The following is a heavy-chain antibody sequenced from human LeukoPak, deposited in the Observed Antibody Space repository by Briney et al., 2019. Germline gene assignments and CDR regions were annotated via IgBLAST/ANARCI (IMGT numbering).Heavy chain of an antibody. CDR1: GFTFSSYS. CDR2: ISSSSSYI. J-gene: IGHJ6*03. V-gene: IGHV3-21*01. D-gene: IGHD2-15*01. CDR3: TTEDGGYCSGGSCYSPHYYMDV. Sequence: GGSLRLSCAASGFTFSSYSMNWVRQAPGKGLEWVSSISSSSSYIYYADSVKGRFTISRDNAKNSLYLQMNSLRAEDTAVYYCTTEDGGYCSGGSCYSPHYYMDVWGKGTTVTVSS.